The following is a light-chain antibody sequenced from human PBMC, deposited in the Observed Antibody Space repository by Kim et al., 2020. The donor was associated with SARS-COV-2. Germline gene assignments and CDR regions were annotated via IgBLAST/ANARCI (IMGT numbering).Light chain of an antibody. Sequence: QSALTQPASVSGSPGQFITLSCTGTSSDIGDNNYVSWFQQHPGKAPKLMTYEVSNRPSGISNRFSGSKSGNTASLTISGLQAEDEADYYCTSYTSTSTWVFGGGTEVTVL. CDR3: TSYTSTSTWV. CDR2: EVS. J-gene: IGLJ3*02. CDR1: SSDIGDNNY. V-gene: IGLV2-14*03.